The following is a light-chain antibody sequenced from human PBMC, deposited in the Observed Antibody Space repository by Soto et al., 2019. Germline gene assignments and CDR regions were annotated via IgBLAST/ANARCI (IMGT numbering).Light chain of an antibody. CDR2: GAS. Sequence: EIVVTQSPATLSVSPGERATLSCRASENVRTFVDWYQQKPGQAPRLLMFGASNRATGIPARFSGSGSGTDFTLTISNLEPEDFAVHYCQQHSHWPPWTFGQGTKVDIK. J-gene: IGKJ1*01. CDR3: QQHSHWPPWT. CDR1: ENVRTF. V-gene: IGKV3-11*01.